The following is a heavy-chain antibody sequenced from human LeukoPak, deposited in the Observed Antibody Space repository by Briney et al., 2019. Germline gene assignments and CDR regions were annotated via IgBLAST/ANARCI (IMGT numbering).Heavy chain of an antibody. V-gene: IGHV6-1*01. CDR2: TYYRSKWYN. CDR1: GDSVSSNSVT. Sequence: SETLSLTCAISGDSVSSNSVTWNWIRQSPSRGLEWLGRTYYRSKWYNDYAVSVKSRIIINPDTSKNQVSLQLNSVTPEDTAVYYCARGVEEDFDYWGQGTLVTVSS. CDR3: ARGVEEDFDY. J-gene: IGHJ4*02.